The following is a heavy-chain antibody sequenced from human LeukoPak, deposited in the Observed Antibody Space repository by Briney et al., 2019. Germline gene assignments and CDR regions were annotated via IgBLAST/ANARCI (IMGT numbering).Heavy chain of an antibody. CDR3: ARVPLYYDSSALDY. CDR1: GGSFSGYY. D-gene: IGHD3-22*01. J-gene: IGHJ4*02. Sequence: SETLSLTCAVYGGSFSGYYWNWIRQPPGKGLEWIGEINHSGSTNYNPSLESRVTISVDTSKNQFSLKLSSVTAADTAVYYCARVPLYYDSSALDYWGQGTLVTVSS. CDR2: INHSGST. V-gene: IGHV4-34*01.